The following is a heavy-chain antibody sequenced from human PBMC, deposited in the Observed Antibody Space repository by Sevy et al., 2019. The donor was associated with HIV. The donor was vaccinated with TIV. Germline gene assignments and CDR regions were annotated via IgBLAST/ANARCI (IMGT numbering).Heavy chain of an antibody. CDR1: GFTFSGYE. D-gene: IGHD3-3*02. J-gene: IGHJ4*02. V-gene: IGHV3-48*03. Sequence: GGSLRLSCAASGFTFSGYEMNWVRQAPGKGLEWVSYISAGGNTIYYANSVKGRFTISRAKAKNSLYLQMNSLRAEDTAVYYCARELVASGPAFDYWGQGSLVTVSS. CDR3: ARELVASGPAFDY. CDR2: ISAGGNTI.